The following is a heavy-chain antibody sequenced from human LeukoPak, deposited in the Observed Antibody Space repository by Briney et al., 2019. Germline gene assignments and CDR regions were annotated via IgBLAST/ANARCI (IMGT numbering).Heavy chain of an antibody. CDR2: VRPDGSEK. V-gene: IGHV3-7*03. CDR1: EFTFGTSL. Sequence: PGGSLRLSCAVSEFTFGTSLMTWVRQAPGKGLEWVASVRPDGSEKTYVDSVRGRFTISRDNAKKSLYLQMNSLRAEDTAVYYCATGRATSIYWGRGTLVTVSS. CDR3: ATGRATSIY. J-gene: IGHJ4*02.